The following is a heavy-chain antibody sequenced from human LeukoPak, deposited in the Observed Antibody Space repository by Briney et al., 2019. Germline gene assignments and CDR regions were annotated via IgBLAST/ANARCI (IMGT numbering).Heavy chain of an antibody. V-gene: IGHV3-74*01. CDR2: INSDGSST. D-gene: IGHD3-16*01. CDR3: ASSLGPLTEY. CDR1: GFTFSSHW. J-gene: IGHJ4*02. Sequence: GGSLRLSCEASGFTFSSHWMHWVRQAPGKGRVWVSRINSDGSSTDYADSVKGRFTISRDNTKNTLYLQMNSLRAEDTAVYYCASSLGPLTEYWGQGTLVTVSS.